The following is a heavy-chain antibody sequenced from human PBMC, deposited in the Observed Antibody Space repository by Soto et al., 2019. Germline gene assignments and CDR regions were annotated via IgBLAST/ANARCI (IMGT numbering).Heavy chain of an antibody. CDR2: ISGEGATT. CDR3: ARDLTSSGRSTYLGY. Sequence: EVQLLESGGVLVQPGGSLRLSCAASGLPFRSYPRSGVRQAPGKGLEWVSGISGEGATTYYTDSVKGRFTISRDSSTNTLYLQMNSLRAEDSAVYYCARDLTSSGRSTYLGYWGQGTLVTVSS. D-gene: IGHD6-19*01. V-gene: IGHV3-23*01. CDR1: GLPFRSYP. J-gene: IGHJ4*02.